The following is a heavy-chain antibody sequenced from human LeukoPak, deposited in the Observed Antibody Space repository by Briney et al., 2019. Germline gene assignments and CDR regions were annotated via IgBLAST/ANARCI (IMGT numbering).Heavy chain of an antibody. V-gene: IGHV1-69*05. D-gene: IGHD3-3*01. J-gene: IGHJ4*02. Sequence: GSSVKVSCKXSGGTFSSYAISWVRQAPGQGLEWMGRIIPIFGTANYAQKFQGRVTITTDESTSTAYMELSSLGSEDTAVYYCAREWAPYYDFWSGYRGHDYWGQGTLVTVSS. CDR1: GGTFSSYA. CDR3: AREWAPYYDFWSGYRGHDY. CDR2: IIPIFGTA.